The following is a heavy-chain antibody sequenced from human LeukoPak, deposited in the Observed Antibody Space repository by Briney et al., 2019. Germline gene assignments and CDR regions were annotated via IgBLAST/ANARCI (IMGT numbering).Heavy chain of an antibody. CDR1: GGSISRHY. Sequence: PSETLSLTCSVSGGSISRHYWSWIRQPPGKGLEWIGYISYSGSTKYNPSFQSRVTISLDTSKTHFSLKLTSVTAADTAVYCCARLLNNDNSGDPDTFDMWGPGTMVTVSS. J-gene: IGHJ3*02. CDR3: ARLLNNDNSGDPDTFDM. V-gene: IGHV4-59*08. CDR2: ISYSGST. D-gene: IGHD3-22*01.